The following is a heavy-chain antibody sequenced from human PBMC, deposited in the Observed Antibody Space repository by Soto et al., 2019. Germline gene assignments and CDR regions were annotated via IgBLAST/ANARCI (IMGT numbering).Heavy chain of an antibody. V-gene: IGHV4-34*01. CDR3: ARHYGRAFDI. D-gene: IGHD4-17*01. J-gene: IGHJ3*02. CDR2: IYYSGST. Sequence: QVQLQEWGAGLLKPSEILSLTCSVYGGSVSGYFWSWIRQPPGRGLEWLGQIYYSGSTSYKPSLKSRLSISVDTSKSQLSLKMTSVTAADTAVYYCARHYGRAFDIWGQGTMVTVSS. CDR1: GGSVSGYF.